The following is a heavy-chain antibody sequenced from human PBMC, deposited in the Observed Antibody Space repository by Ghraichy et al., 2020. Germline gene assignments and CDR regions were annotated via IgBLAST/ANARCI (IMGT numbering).Heavy chain of an antibody. CDR2: ISGSGGST. CDR3: AKLSGAAVSHYCDY. CDR1: GFTFSSYA. J-gene: IGHJ4*02. V-gene: IGHV3-23*01. Sequence: GGSLRLSCAASGFTFSSYAMSWVRQAPGKGLDWVSTISGSGGSTYYADSVKGRFTVSRDNSKNTLYLQMNNLRAEDPAVYYCAKLSGAAVSHYCDYWGQGTLVTVSS. D-gene: IGHD6-13*01.